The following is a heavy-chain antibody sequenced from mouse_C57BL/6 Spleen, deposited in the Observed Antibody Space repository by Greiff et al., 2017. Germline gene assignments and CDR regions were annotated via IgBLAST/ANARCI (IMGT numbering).Heavy chain of an antibody. J-gene: IGHJ4*01. Sequence: VQLQQPGAELVKPGASVKMSCKASGYTFTSYWITWVKQRPGKGLEWIGDIYPGSGSTNYNEKFKSKATLTVDTSSSTAYMQLSSLTSEDSAVYYCARWVPDCEVAMDYWGQGTSVTVSS. V-gene: IGHV1-55*01. CDR3: ARWVPDCEVAMDY. D-gene: IGHD2-14*01. CDR1: GYTFTSYW. CDR2: IYPGSGST.